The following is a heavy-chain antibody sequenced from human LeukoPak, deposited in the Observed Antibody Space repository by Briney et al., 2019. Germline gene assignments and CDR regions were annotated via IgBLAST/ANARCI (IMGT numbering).Heavy chain of an antibody. CDR1: GYTFTSYY. J-gene: IGHJ3*02. Sequence: ASVKVSCKASGYTFTSYYMHWVRQAPGQGLEWMGIINPSGGSTSYAQKFQGRVTMTRDTSTSTVYMELSSLRSEDTAVYYCATSTLLAAAGTGAFDIWGQGTMVTVSS. D-gene: IGHD6-13*01. CDR2: INPSGGST. V-gene: IGHV1-46*01. CDR3: ATSTLLAAAGTGAFDI.